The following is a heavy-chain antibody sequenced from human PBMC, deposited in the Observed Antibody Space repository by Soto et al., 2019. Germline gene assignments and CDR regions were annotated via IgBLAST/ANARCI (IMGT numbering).Heavy chain of an antibody. CDR2: IRSKAYGGTT. Sequence: PGGSLRLSCTASGFTFGDYAMSWFRQAPGKGLEWVGFIRSKAYGGTTEYAASVKGRFTISRDDSKSIAYLQMNSLKTEDTAVYYCTRENVSLWFGERIPPDGLVSVWGKGTTVTVSS. J-gene: IGHJ6*04. CDR3: TRENVSLWFGERIPPDGLVSV. V-gene: IGHV3-49*03. CDR1: GFTFGDYA. D-gene: IGHD3-10*01.